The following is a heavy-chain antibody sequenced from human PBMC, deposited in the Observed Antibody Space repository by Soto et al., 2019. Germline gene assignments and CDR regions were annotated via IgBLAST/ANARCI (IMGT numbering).Heavy chain of an antibody. CDR3: AKVRAPYYYYGMDV. J-gene: IGHJ6*02. CDR1: GFTFSSYG. Sequence: QVQLVESGGGVVQPGRSLRLSCAASGFTFSSYGMHWVRQAPGKGLEWVAVISYDGSNKYYADSVKGRFTISRDNSKNTLYLQMNSLRAEDTAVYYCAKVRAPYYYYGMDVWGQGTTVTVSS. V-gene: IGHV3-30*18. CDR2: ISYDGSNK.